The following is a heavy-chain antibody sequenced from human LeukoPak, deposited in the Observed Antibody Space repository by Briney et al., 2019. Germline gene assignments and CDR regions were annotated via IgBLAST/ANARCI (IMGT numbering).Heavy chain of an antibody. V-gene: IGHV4-34*01. J-gene: IGHJ4*02. D-gene: IGHD3-16*01. CDR2: TNHSGST. CDR1: GGSFSGYY. CDR3: ARKATIRGGFH. Sequence: SETLSLTCAVYGGSFSGYYWSWLRQPPGKGLEWIGETNHSGSTNNNPSLKSRITMSVDTSKNQFSLKLISVTAADTAVYYCARKATIRGGFHWGQGTLVTVSS.